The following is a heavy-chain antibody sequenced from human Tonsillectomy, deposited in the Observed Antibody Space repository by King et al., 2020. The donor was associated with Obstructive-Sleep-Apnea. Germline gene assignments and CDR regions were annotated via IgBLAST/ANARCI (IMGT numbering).Heavy chain of an antibody. V-gene: IGHV4-39*01. J-gene: IGHJ4*02. CDR2: IYYSGST. CDR3: ARPEQQLQGVFDY. Sequence: MQLQESGPGLVKPSETLSLTCTVSGGSIRSSDYYWGWIRQPPGKGLEWIGSIYYSGSTYYNPSLKGRVTISVDTSKNQSSLKLSSVTAADTAVYYCARPEQQLQGVFDYWGQGTLVTVSS. CDR1: GGSIRSSDYY. D-gene: IGHD6-13*01.